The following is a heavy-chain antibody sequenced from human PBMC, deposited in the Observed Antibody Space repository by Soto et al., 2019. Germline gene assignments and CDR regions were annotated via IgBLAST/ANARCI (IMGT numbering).Heavy chain of an antibody. CDR1: GFRFSSYS. J-gene: IGHJ5*02. Sequence: GGSLRLSCAASGFRFSSYSMNWVRQAPGRGLEWVSSISTTGSHIYYADSVKGRFTISRDNAKNSLYLQMNSLRAEDTAVYYCASPFWFDPWGQGT. V-gene: IGHV3-21*01. CDR3: ASPFWFDP. CDR2: ISTTGSHI.